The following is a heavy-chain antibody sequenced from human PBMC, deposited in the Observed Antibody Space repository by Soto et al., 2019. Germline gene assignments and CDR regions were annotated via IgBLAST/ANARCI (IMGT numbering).Heavy chain of an antibody. CDR2: ISAYNGNT. J-gene: IGHJ1*01. D-gene: IGHD3-22*01. CDR3: ASDSSGYYLAEYFQH. CDR1: GYTFTSYG. Sequence: ASVKVSCKASGYTFTSYGISWVRQAPGQGLEWMGWISAYNGNTNYAQKLQGRVTMTTDTSTSTAYMELRSLRSDDTAVHYCASDSSGYYLAEYFQHWGQGTLVTVSS. V-gene: IGHV1-18*01.